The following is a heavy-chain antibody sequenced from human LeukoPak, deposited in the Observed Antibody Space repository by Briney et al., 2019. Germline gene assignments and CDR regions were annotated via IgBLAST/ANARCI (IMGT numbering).Heavy chain of an antibody. V-gene: IGHV4-59*08. J-gene: IGHJ4*02. Sequence: PSETLSLICTVSGASISDYYWSWIRQPPGKRLEVIAYMYYSGIPNYSRSLKSRVTMSADKSNNQVSLTLTSVTAADTAVYYCASHHGRGEAFDYWGRGTLVTVSS. CDR1: GASISDYY. D-gene: IGHD3-10*01. CDR3: ASHHGRGEAFDY. CDR2: MYYSGIP.